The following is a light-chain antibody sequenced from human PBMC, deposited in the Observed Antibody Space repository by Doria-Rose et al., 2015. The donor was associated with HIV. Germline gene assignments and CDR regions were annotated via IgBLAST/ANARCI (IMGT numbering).Light chain of an antibody. CDR2: DAS. CDR3: QQYGTSRGT. CDR1: QRVKSRY. J-gene: IGKJ5*01. Sequence: TQSPGTLSLSPGERATLSCRASQRVKSRYVAWYQQKPGQAPRLLIYDASTRATGIPDRFSGSGSGTDFTLIISRLEPEDAAVYYCQQYGTSRGTFGQGTRLEIK. V-gene: IGKV3-20*01.